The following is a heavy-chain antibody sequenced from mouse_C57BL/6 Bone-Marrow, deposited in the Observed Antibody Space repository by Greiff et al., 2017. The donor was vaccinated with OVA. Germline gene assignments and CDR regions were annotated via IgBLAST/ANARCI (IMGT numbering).Heavy chain of an antibody. CDR1: GFTFSDYG. CDR3: AKDYGSSYVCYCDY. J-gene: IGHJ2*01. Sequence: EVMLVESGGGLVKPGGSLKLSCAASGFTFSDYGMHWVRQAPEKGLEWVAYISSGSSTIYYADTVKGRFPISRANAKNTLFLQMTSLRSEDTAMYYCAKDYGSSYVCYCDYWGQGTTLTVSS. D-gene: IGHD1-1*01. CDR2: ISSGSSTI. V-gene: IGHV5-17*01.